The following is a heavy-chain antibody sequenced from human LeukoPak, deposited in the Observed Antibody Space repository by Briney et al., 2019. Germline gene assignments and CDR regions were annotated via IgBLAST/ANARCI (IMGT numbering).Heavy chain of an antibody. D-gene: IGHD1-26*01. CDR3: ARVTYSGSYYPFDY. V-gene: IGHV3-74*01. CDR2: INSDGSST. Sequence: GGSLRLSCAASGFTFSSYAMSWVRQAPGKGLVWVSRINSDGSSTSYADSVKGRFTISRDNAKNTLYLQMNSLRAEDTAVYYCARVTYSGSYYPFDYWGQGTLVSVSS. J-gene: IGHJ4*02. CDR1: GFTFSSYA.